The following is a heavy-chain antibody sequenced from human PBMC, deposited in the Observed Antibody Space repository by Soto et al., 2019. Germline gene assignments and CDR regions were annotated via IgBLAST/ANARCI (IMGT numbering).Heavy chain of an antibody. J-gene: IGHJ4*02. CDR1: GYTFTSYG. V-gene: IGHV1-18*04. CDR3: ARGGGDYVRYPVDY. D-gene: IGHD2-21*02. CDR2: ISAYNGNT. Sequence: SVKVAWKASGYTFTSYGVSWVRQAPGQGLEWMGWISAYNGNTNYAQKLQGRVTMTTDTSTSTAYMELRSLRSDDTAVYYCARGGGDYVRYPVDYWGQGTLVTVSS.